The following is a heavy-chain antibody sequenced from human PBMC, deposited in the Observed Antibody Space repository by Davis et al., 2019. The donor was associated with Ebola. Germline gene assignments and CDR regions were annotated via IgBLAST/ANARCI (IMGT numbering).Heavy chain of an antibody. V-gene: IGHV3-21*01. CDR3: ARGPSGSSPGYAFDI. CDR2: ISSSSYI. CDR1: GFTFSSYS. J-gene: IGHJ3*02. Sequence: GESLKISCAASGFTFSSYSMNWVRQAPGKGLEWVSSISSSSYIYYSDSVKGRFTISRDNAKNSLYLQMNSLRAEDTAVYYCARGPSGSSPGYAFDIWGQGTMVTVSS. D-gene: IGHD1-26*01.